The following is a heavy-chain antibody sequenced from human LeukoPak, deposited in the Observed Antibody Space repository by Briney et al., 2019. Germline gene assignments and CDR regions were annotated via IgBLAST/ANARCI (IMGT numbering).Heavy chain of an antibody. Sequence: ASVKVSCKASGYTFTSYGISWVRQAPGQGLEWMGWVSAYNGNTNYAQKLQGRVTMTTDTSTSTAYMELRSLRSDDTAVYYCAREVSWPDNKWFDPWGQGTLVTVSS. CDR2: VSAYNGNT. CDR3: AREVSWPDNKWFDP. CDR1: GYTFTSYG. V-gene: IGHV1-18*01. D-gene: IGHD3-9*01. J-gene: IGHJ5*02.